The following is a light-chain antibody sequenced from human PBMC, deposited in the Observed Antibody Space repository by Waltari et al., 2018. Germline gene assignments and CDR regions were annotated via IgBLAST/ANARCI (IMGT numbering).Light chain of an antibody. CDR3: HQVNTYPLT. CDR1: QGISSY. J-gene: IGKJ4*01. CDR2: AAS. Sequence: DIHLTQSPSFLSASVGERVTITCRASQGISSYLTWFQQKPGKAPKLLISAASTLQSGVPSRFSGSGSGTEFTLTISSLQPEDFATYYCHQVNTYPLTFGGGTKVEIK. V-gene: IGKV1-9*01.